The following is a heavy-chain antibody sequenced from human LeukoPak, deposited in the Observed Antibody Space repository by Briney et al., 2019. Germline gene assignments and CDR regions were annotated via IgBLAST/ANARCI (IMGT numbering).Heavy chain of an antibody. CDR3: TRDPLPYCSSTSCRGGYYYMDV. J-gene: IGHJ6*03. D-gene: IGHD2-2*01. V-gene: IGHV1-18*01. CDR2: ISAYNGNT. Sequence: ASVKVSCKASGYTFTSYGISWVRQAPGQGLEWMGWISAYNGNTNYAQKLQGRVTMTTDTSTSTAYMELRSLRSDDTAVYYCTRDPLPYCSSTSCRGGYYYMDVWGKGTTVTVSS. CDR1: GYTFTSYG.